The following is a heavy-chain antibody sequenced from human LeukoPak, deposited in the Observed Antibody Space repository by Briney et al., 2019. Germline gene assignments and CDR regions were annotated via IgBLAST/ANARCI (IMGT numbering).Heavy chain of an antibody. Sequence: GGSLRLSCAASGFTFSSYSMNWVRQAPGKGLEWVSYISSSSSTIYYADSVKGRFTISRDNAKNSLYLQMNSLRAEDTAVYYCARFLEWLNVAFDIWGQGTMVTVSS. J-gene: IGHJ3*02. V-gene: IGHV3-48*04. CDR2: ISSSSSTI. CDR3: ARFLEWLNVAFDI. D-gene: IGHD3-3*01. CDR1: GFTFSSYS.